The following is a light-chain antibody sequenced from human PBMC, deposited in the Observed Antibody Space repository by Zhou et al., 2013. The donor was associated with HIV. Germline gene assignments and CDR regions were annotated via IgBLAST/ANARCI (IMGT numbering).Light chain of an antibody. V-gene: IGKV3-15*01. Sequence: EIVMTQSPATLSVSPGERATLSCRASQSFGTKLAWYQQKPGQAPRLLIYGASIRDTGIPARFTGSGSGTEFTLTISSLQPEDFALYFCQQRSDWPPFAFGGGTKLEI. CDR2: GAS. CDR3: QQRSDWPPFA. J-gene: IGKJ4*01. CDR1: QSFGTK.